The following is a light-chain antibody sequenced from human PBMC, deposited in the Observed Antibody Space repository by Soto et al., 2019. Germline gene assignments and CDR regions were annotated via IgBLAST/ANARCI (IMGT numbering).Light chain of an antibody. J-gene: IGLJ1*01. CDR1: SSDVGGYNY. CDR3: SSYTSSSTLYV. Sequence: QSVLTQPASVSGSPGQSITISCTGTSSDVGGYNYVSWYQQHPGKAPKLMIYDVSNRPTGVSNRFAGSKSGNTASRTISGRQAEDEAEYYCSSYTSSSTLYVFGTGTKVTVL. CDR2: DVS. V-gene: IGLV2-14*01.